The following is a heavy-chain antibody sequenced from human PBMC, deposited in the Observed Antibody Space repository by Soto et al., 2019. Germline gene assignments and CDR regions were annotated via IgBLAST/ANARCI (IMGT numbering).Heavy chain of an antibody. J-gene: IGHJ4*02. V-gene: IGHV3-30*03. Sequence: GSLRLSCVASGFSFRNHGMHWVRQAPGKGLEWVAVISYDGSNKDYVESVKGRFTISRDNSKNTLYLQINSLRVEDTAVFYCARNSRATVAGAPDYWGQGT. CDR3: ARNSRATVAGAPDY. CDR1: GFSFRNHG. D-gene: IGHD6-19*01. CDR2: ISYDGSNK.